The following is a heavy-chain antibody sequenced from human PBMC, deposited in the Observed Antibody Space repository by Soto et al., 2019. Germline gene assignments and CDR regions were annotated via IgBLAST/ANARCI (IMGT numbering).Heavy chain of an antibody. D-gene: IGHD2-15*01. CDR3: ARVRSVVVVAATPEWFDP. CDR2: INSDGSST. Sequence: EVQLVESGGGLVQPGGSLRLSCAASGFTFSSYWMHWVRQAPGKGLVWVSRINSDGSSTSYADSVKGRFTISRDNAKNTLYLQTNSLRAEDTAVYYCARVRSVVVVAATPEWFDPWGQGTLVTVSS. V-gene: IGHV3-74*01. CDR1: GFTFSSYW. J-gene: IGHJ5*02.